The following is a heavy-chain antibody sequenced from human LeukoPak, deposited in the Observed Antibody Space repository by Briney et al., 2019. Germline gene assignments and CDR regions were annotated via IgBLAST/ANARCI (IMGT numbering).Heavy chain of an antibody. Sequence: GGSLRLSCAASGFTFSSYAMSWVRQAPGKGLEWVSAISGSGGSTYYADSVKGRFTISRDNSKNTLYLQRNSLRAEDTAVYYCAKDQNYYDSSGYYSDFDYWGQGTLVTVSS. D-gene: IGHD3-22*01. V-gene: IGHV3-23*01. CDR2: ISGSGGST. J-gene: IGHJ4*02. CDR3: AKDQNYYDSSGYYSDFDY. CDR1: GFTFSSYA.